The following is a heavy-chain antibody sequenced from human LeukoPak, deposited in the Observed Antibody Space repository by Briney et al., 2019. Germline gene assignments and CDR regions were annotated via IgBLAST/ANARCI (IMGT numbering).Heavy chain of an antibody. Sequence: QPGGSMRLSCAASGFILSNHAMSWVRQAPGKGLQWIAVSSGSGRTIEYEDSVKGRFTISRDNSKNTLSLQMNSLRVEDTAIYYCTKNVMVNRYIDYWGQGTVVTVSS. CDR3: TKNVMVNRYIDY. V-gene: IGHV3-23*01. D-gene: IGHD5-18*01. CDR2: SSGSGRTI. CDR1: GFILSNHA. J-gene: IGHJ4*02.